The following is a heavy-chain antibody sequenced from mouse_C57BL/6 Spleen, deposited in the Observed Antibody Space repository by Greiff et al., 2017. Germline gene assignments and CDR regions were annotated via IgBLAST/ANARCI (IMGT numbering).Heavy chain of an antibody. CDR3: ARSIYSDYEGYFDV. D-gene: IGHD2-4*01. Sequence: EVKLMESGGGLVQPGGSLSLSCAASGFTFTDYYMSWVRQPPGKALEWLGFIRNKANGYTTEYSASVKGRFTISRDNSQSILYLQMNALRAEDSATYYCARSIYSDYEGYFDVWGTGTTVTVAS. J-gene: IGHJ1*03. CDR1: GFTFTDYY. CDR2: IRNKANGYTT. V-gene: IGHV7-3*01.